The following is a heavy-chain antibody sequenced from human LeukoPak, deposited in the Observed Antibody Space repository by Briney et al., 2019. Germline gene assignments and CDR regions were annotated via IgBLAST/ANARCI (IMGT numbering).Heavy chain of an antibody. V-gene: IGHV1-2*02. Sequence: ASVKVSCKASGYTFTDYYMHWVRQAPGQGLEWMGWINPNSGGTNYAQRFQGRVTMTRDTSISTAYMELSRLRSDDTAVYYCAREITGTTDWFDPWGQGTLVTVSS. CDR1: GYTFTDYY. CDR2: INPNSGGT. J-gene: IGHJ5*02. D-gene: IGHD1-20*01. CDR3: AREITGTTDWFDP.